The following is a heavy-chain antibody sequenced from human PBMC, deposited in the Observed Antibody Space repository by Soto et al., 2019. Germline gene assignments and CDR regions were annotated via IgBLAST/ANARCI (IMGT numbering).Heavy chain of an antibody. D-gene: IGHD5-12*01. J-gene: IGHJ4*02. Sequence: LRLSCAASGFTFSSYAMSWVRQAPGKGLEWVSAISGSGGSTYYADSVKGRFTISRDNSKNTLYLQMNSLRAEETAVYYCAKVGIVATMDFDYWGQGTLVTVSS. CDR1: GFTFSSYA. CDR2: ISGSGGST. CDR3: AKVGIVATMDFDY. V-gene: IGHV3-23*01.